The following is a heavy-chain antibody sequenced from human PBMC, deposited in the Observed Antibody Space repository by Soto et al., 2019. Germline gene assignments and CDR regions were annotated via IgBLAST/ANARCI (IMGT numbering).Heavy chain of an antibody. J-gene: IGHJ6*03. D-gene: IGHD3-10*01. V-gene: IGHV4-61*01. CDR3: ATGSGFRYYYYYMDV. CDR1: GGSLSSCSYH. CDR2: IYYSGSP. Sequence: SETLSLTCTVSGGSLSSCSYHWGWIRQPPGKGLEWIGYIYYSGSPNYNPSLKSRVTISVDTSKNQFSLKLSSVTAADTAVYYCATGSGFRYYYYYMDVWGKGTTVTVSS.